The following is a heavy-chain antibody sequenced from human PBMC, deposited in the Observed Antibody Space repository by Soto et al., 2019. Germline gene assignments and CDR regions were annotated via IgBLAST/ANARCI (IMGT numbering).Heavy chain of an antibody. CDR1: GGTFSSYT. Sequence: QVQLVQAGAEVKKPGSSVKVSCKASGGTFSSYTISRVRQAPGQGLEWMGRIIPILRIANYAQKFQGRVTITADKSTSRAYLELSSLSSEDRAVYDCAREGVVGSRLVASDNDYYYGMDVWGQGNTVTVSS. CDR2: IIPILRIA. CDR3: AREGVVGSRLVASDNDYYYGMDV. D-gene: IGHD6-13*01. V-gene: IGHV1-69*08. J-gene: IGHJ6*02.